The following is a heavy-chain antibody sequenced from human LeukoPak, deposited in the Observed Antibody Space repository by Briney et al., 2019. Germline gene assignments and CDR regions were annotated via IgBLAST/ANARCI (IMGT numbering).Heavy chain of an antibody. V-gene: IGHV3-23*01. D-gene: IGHD3-3*01. CDR3: AKERITIFGVGQGAFDI. CDR1: GFTLSTYA. CDR2: TSSSDAGT. Sequence: GGSLRLSCAASGFTLSTYAMSWVRQTPGKGLEWVAATSSSDAGTYHADSVRGRFTISRDNSKNTLYLQMNSLRAEDAAVYYCAKERITIFGVGQGAFDIRGQGTMVTVSS. J-gene: IGHJ3*02.